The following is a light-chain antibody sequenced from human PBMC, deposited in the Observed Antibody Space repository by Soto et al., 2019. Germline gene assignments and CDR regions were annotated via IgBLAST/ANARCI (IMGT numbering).Light chain of an antibody. CDR2: DAS. CDR3: QQYGGSPWT. J-gene: IGKJ1*01. Sequence: EIVLTQSPGTLSLSPGERVILSCRASQSVTLNYLAWYQQKPGQAPRLLIYDASKRVTGIPDRFSGSGSGTDFSLAISRLVPEDSAVYYCQQYGGSPWTFGQGTKVEIK. CDR1: QSVTLNY. V-gene: IGKV3-20*01.